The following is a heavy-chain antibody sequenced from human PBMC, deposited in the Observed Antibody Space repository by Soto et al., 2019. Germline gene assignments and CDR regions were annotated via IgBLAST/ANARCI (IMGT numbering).Heavy chain of an antibody. CDR1: GGSFSGYY. V-gene: IGHV4-34*01. J-gene: IGHJ6*03. D-gene: IGHD4-17*01. CDR2: INHSGST. CDR3: ARVRPGTVTTKDYYYYMDV. Sequence: SETLSLTCAVYGGSFSGYYWSWIRQPPGKGLEWIGEINHSGSTNYNPSLKSRVTISVDTSKNQFSLKLSSVTAADTAVYYCARVRPGTVTTKDYYYYMDVWGKGTTVTVSS.